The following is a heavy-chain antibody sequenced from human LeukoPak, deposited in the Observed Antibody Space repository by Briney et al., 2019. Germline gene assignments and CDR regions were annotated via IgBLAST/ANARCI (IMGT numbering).Heavy chain of an antibody. J-gene: IGHJ4*02. V-gene: IGHV3-53*01. CDR3: AKTGGPWD. CDR1: GFTVGSSF. D-gene: IGHD7-27*01. CDR2: IFSDGTT. Sequence: GGSLRLSCAASGFTVGSSFMTWVRQAPGKGLQWVSVIFSDGTTYYTDSVKGRFTISRDNSKNTLYLQLNSLRAEDTAVYYCAKTGGPWDWGQGTLVTVSS.